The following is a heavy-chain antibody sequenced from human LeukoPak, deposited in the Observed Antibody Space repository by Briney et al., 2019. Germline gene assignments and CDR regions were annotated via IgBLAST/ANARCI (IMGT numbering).Heavy chain of an antibody. Sequence: GGSLRLSCAASGFTFSSYDLHWVRQATGKGLEWVSAIDTAGDTYYPDSVKGRFTISRENAKNSLYLQMNSRRAGDTAVYYCTRRTCSGGSCHFDYWGQGTLVTVSS. J-gene: IGHJ4*02. CDR3: TRRTCSGGSCHFDY. CDR1: GFTFSSYD. D-gene: IGHD2-15*01. V-gene: IGHV3-13*01. CDR2: IDTAGDT.